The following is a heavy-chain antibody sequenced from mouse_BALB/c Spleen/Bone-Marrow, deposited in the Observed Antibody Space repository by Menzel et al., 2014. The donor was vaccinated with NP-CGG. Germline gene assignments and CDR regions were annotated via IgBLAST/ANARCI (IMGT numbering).Heavy chain of an antibody. CDR3: ARFPMGY. CDR2: IRNKAYDYTT. CDR1: GFTFTDSY. V-gene: IGHV7-3*02. J-gene: IGHJ4*01. Sequence: EVNVVESGGGLVQPGGSLRLSCTTSGFTFTDSYMSWVRQPPGKALEWLGFIRNKAYDYTTEYSASVKGRFTISRDSSQSILYLQMNTLRPEDSATYYCARFPMGYWGQGTSVTVSS.